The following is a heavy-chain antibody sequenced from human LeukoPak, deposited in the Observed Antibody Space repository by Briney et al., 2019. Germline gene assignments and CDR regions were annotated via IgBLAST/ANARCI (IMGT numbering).Heavy chain of an antibody. CDR2: MNPNSGNT. J-gene: IGHJ6*02. CDR3: AESALTDGMDV. V-gene: IGHV1-8*01. CDR1: GYTFTSYD. D-gene: IGHD3-16*01. Sequence: ASVKVSCKASGYTFTSYDINWVRQATGQGLEWMGWMNPNSGNTGYAQKFQGRVTMTRNTPISTAYMELRSLRSEDTAVYYCAESALTDGMDVWGQGTTVTVSS.